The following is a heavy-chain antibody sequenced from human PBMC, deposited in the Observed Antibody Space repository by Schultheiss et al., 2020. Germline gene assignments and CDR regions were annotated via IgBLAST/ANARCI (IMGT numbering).Heavy chain of an antibody. CDR1: GGTFSSYA. J-gene: IGHJ6*02. V-gene: IGHV1-18*03. CDR3: ARATYYYYSMDV. CDR2: VSVYNVNT. Sequence: ASVKVSCKASGGTFSSYAISWVRQAPGQGLGWMGWVSVYNVNTNYAQNLQGRVTMTTDTPTSTAYLELRSLRSEDMAVYYCARATYYYYSMDVWGQGTTVTVSS.